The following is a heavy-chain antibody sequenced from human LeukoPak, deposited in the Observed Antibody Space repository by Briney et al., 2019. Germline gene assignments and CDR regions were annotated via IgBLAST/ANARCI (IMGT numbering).Heavy chain of an antibody. J-gene: IGHJ5*02. V-gene: IGHV3-30*02. Sequence: GGSLRLSCVASGFSLTTYGMLWVRQAPGKGLQWVAFKRSDGTSKYYGDSVEGRFTISRDNSKSTLYLLMNSLSAEDTGIYYCAKDRPIKGGFDPWGQGTPVTVSS. CDR1: GFSLTTYG. CDR3: AKDRPIKGGFDP. D-gene: IGHD3-16*01. CDR2: KRSDGTSK.